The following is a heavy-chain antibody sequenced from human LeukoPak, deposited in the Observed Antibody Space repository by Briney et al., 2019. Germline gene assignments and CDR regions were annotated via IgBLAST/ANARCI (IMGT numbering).Heavy chain of an antibody. CDR3: AKGRGYCSGGSCYSDY. CDR2: VSSSDSSS. V-gene: IGHV3-23*01. CDR1: GFTFSSYA. Sequence: GGSLRLSCSASGFTFSSYAMTWVRQAPGKGLEWVSTVSSSDSSSYYADSVKGRFTISRNNSKNTLYLQMNSLRAEDTAVYYCAKGRGYCSGGSCYSDYWGQGTLVTVSS. J-gene: IGHJ4*02. D-gene: IGHD2-15*01.